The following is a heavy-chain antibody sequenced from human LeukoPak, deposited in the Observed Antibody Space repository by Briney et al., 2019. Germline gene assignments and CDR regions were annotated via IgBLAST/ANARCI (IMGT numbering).Heavy chain of an antibody. CDR2: FDPEDGET. Sequence: GASVKVSCKVSGYTLTELSMHWVRQAPGKGLEWMGGFDPEDGETIYAQKFQGRVTMTEDTSADTAYMELSSLRAEDTAVYYCAHFESSGYYHPSDYWGQGTLVTVSS. J-gene: IGHJ4*02. D-gene: IGHD3-22*01. V-gene: IGHV1-24*01. CDR3: AHFESSGYYHPSDY. CDR1: GYTLTELS.